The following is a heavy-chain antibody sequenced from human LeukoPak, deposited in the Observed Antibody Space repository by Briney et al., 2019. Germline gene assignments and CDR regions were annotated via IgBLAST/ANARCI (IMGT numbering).Heavy chain of an antibody. D-gene: IGHD3-10*02. Sequence: SQTLSLTCTVSGGSISPYYWSWIRQPPGKGLEWLGYIYYSGNTDYNPSLKSRVAISVDTSKNQFSLKLRSVTAADTALYYCARSTGSTMFIDYWGQRTLVTVSS. CDR3: ARSTGSTMFIDY. V-gene: IGHV4-59*01. CDR1: GGSISPYY. CDR2: IYYSGNT. J-gene: IGHJ4*02.